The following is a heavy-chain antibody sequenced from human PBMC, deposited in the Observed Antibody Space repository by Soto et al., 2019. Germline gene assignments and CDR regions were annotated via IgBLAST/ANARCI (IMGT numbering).Heavy chain of an antibody. J-gene: IGHJ6*02. V-gene: IGHV4-59*01. CDR2: IYYSGST. CDR1: GGSISSYY. Sequence: QVQLQESGPGLVKPSETLSLTCTVSGGSISSYYWSWIRQPPGKGLEWIGYIYYSGSTNYNPSLKSRVTISVDTSKNQFSLKLSSVTAADTAVYYCARDSWGSGSHKTSGYYYGMDVWGQGTTVTVSS. CDR3: ARDSWGSGSHKTSGYYYGMDV. D-gene: IGHD3-10*01.